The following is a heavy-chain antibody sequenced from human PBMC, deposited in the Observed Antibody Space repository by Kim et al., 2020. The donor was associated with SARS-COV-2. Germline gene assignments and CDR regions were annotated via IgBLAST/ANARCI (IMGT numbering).Heavy chain of an antibody. J-gene: IGHJ4*02. CDR2: IYYSGST. D-gene: IGHD6-19*01. V-gene: IGHV4-39*01. CDR3: ARHWRHRLDTTLSYFDY. CDR1: GGSISSSSYY. Sequence: SETLSLTCTVSGGSISSSSYYWGWIRQPPGKGLEWIGSIYYSGSTYYNPSLKSRVTISVDTSKNQFSLKLSSVTAADTAVYYCARHWRHRLDTTLSYFDYWGQGTLVTVSS.